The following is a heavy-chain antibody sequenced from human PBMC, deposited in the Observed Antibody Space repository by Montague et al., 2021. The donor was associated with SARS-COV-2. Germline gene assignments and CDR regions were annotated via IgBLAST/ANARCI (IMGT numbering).Heavy chain of an antibody. CDR1: GFTFSNFF. D-gene: IGHD4-17*01. J-gene: IGHJ3*02. V-gene: IGHV3-21*01. CDR3: ARELGRTGAFDI. Sequence: SLRLSCAASGFTFSNFFINWVRQAPGKELEWVSSITSSGDYIWYADSLKGRFTGSRDNAKNSVYLRMSSLRAEDTAVYYCARELGRTGAFDIWGQGTAVTVSS. CDR2: ITSSGDYI.